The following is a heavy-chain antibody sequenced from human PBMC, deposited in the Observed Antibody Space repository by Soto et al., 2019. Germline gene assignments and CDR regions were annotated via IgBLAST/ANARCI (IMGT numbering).Heavy chain of an antibody. CDR3: AKDVSSTTSRHYSKGDY. J-gene: IGHJ4*02. Sequence: SETLSLTCAVYGGSFSGYYWSWVRQPPGKGLEWIGEINHSGSTNYNPSLKSRVTISVATSNHQFSLKRSSVTAAETAVYYCAKDVSSTTSRHYSKGDYWGQGTLVTVSS. D-gene: IGHD2-2*01. V-gene: IGHV4-34*01. CDR2: INHSGST. CDR1: GGSFSGYY.